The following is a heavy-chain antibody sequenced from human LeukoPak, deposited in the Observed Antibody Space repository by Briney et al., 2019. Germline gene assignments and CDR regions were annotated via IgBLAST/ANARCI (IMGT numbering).Heavy chain of an antibody. CDR2: IYHSGST. CDR3: ARGYCSGGSCYSYYYYNYMDV. J-gene: IGHJ6*03. Sequence: PSETLSLTCAVSGGSISSSNWWSWVRQPPGKGLEWIGEIYHSGSTNYNPSLKSRVTISVDKSKNQFSLKLSSVTAADTAVYYCARGYCSGGSCYSYYYYNYMDVWSKGTTVTVSS. D-gene: IGHD2-15*01. V-gene: IGHV4-4*02. CDR1: GGSISSSNW.